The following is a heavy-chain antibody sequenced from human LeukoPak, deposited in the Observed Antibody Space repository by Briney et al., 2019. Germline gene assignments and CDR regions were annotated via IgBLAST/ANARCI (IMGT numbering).Heavy chain of an antibody. D-gene: IGHD3-10*01. CDR1: GFTFSSYG. CDR2: IRYDGSNK. J-gene: IGHJ6*02. Sequence: GGSLRLSCAASGFTFSSYGMHWVRQAPGKGLEWVAFIRYDGSNKYYADSVKGRFTISRDNSKNTLYLQMNSLRAEDTAVYYCARDGGLWFGELTDYYGMDVWGQGTTVTVSS. CDR3: ARDGGLWFGELTDYYGMDV. V-gene: IGHV3-30*02.